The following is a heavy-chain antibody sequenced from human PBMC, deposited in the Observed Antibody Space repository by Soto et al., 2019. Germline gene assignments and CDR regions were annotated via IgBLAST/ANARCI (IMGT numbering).Heavy chain of an antibody. CDR3: AREFAGAAAGHTPYYYYYMDV. CDR2: ISAYNGNT. CDR1: GYTFTSYC. D-gene: IGHD6-13*01. J-gene: IGHJ6*03. V-gene: IGHV1-18*01. Sequence: ASVKVSCRASGYTFTSYCISWVRQAPGQGLEWMGWISAYNGNTSYAQKLQGRVTMTTDTSTSTAYMELRSLRSDDTAVYYCAREFAGAAAGHTPYYYYYMDVWGKGTTVTVSS.